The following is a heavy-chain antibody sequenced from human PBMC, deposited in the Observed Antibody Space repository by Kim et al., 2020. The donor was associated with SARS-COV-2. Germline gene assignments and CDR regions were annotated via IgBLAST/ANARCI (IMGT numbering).Heavy chain of an antibody. Sequence: GGSLRLSCAASGFTFSSYAMSWVRQAPGKGLEWVSAISGSGGSTYYADSVKGRFTISRDNSKNTLYLQMNSLRAEDTAVYYCAKHLNVLRFLEWLPRGMDVWGQGTTVTVSS. CDR3: AKHLNVLRFLEWLPRGMDV. V-gene: IGHV3-23*01. CDR1: GFTFSSYA. CDR2: ISGSGGST. D-gene: IGHD3-3*01. J-gene: IGHJ6*02.